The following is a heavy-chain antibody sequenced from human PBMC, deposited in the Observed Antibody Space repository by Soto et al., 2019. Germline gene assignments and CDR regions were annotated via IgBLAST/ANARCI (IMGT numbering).Heavy chain of an antibody. CDR3: AREYCSGGSCYSDAFDI. CDR2: IYYSGST. J-gene: IGHJ3*02. V-gene: IGHV4-39*07. Sequence: SETLSLTCTVSGGSISSSSYYWGWIRQPPGKGLEWIGSIYYSGSTYYNPSLKSRVTISVDTSKNQFSLKLSSVTAADTAVYYFAREYCSGGSCYSDAFDIWGQGTMVTVSS. D-gene: IGHD2-15*01. CDR1: GGSISSSSYY.